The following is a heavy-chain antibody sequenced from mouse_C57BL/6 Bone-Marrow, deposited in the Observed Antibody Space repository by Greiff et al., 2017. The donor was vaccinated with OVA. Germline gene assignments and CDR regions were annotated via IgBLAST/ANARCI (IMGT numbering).Heavy chain of an antibody. J-gene: IGHJ2*01. V-gene: IGHV5-9-1*02. CDR2: ISSGGDYI. CDR1: GFTFSSYA. Sequence: DVMLVESGEGLVKPGGSLKLSCAASGFTFSSYAMSWVRQTPEKRLEWVAYISSGGDYIYYADTVKGRFTISRDNARNTLYLQMSSLKSEDTAMYYCTRSITTVVATEYFDYWGQGTTLTVSS. CDR3: TRSITTVVATEYFDY. D-gene: IGHD1-1*01.